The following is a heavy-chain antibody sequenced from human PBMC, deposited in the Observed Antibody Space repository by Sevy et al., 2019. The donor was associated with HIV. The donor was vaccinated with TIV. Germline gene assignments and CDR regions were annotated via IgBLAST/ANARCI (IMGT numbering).Heavy chain of an antibody. D-gene: IGHD3-10*01. J-gene: IGHJ4*02. CDR2: ISGSGGST. Sequence: GGSLRLSCAASGFTFSSYAMSWVRQAPGKGLEWVSAISGSGGSTYYADSVKGRFTISRDNSKNTLYLQMNSLRAEDTAVDYCAKSPYGSGAVIDYWGQGTLVTVSS. CDR3: AKSPYGSGAVIDY. V-gene: IGHV3-23*01. CDR1: GFTFSSYA.